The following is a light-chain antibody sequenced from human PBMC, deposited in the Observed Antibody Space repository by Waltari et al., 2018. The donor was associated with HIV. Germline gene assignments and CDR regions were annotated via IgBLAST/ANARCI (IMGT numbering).Light chain of an antibody. V-gene: IGKV3-11*01. CDR2: AAS. CDR1: QSVSTY. Sequence: EIVLTQSPATLSLSPGERATLSCRASQSVSTYLAWYQQKPGQAPRLLIYAASDRATGIPARFSGSGSGTDFTLTISDLEPEDFAVYYCQQRSNWPLITFGQGTRLEIK. J-gene: IGKJ5*01. CDR3: QQRSNWPLIT.